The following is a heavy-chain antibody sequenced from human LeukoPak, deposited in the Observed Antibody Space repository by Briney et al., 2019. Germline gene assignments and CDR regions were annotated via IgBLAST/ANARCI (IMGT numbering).Heavy chain of an antibody. CDR3: ARSQGGTMSLRHFDL. D-gene: IGHD3-22*01. V-gene: IGHV3-53*01. J-gene: IGHJ2*01. CDR2: TNSGGNA. Sequence: GGSLRLSCAASGFAVSSNYMNWVRPAPGKGLEWVSVTNSGGNAYYADSVKGRFTISRDNSKNMLYLQMNSLRAEDTAVYYCARSQGGTMSLRHFDLWGRGTLVTVSS. CDR1: GFAVSSNY.